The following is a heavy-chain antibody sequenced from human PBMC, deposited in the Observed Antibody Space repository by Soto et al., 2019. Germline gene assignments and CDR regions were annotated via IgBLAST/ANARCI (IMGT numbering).Heavy chain of an antibody. V-gene: IGHV3-23*01. J-gene: IGHJ3*01. D-gene: IGHD6-13*01. CDR3: VGEGSCWYSRGAFDF. Sequence: GGSLRLSCAASGFTFNNYAMNWVRQAPGKGLEWVSAISGSGGSAYYADSVQGRFIISRDNSKNTLYLQINSLRAEDAAIYYCVGEGSCWYSRGAFDFWGRGTMVTVSS. CDR2: ISGSGGSA. CDR1: GFTFNNYA.